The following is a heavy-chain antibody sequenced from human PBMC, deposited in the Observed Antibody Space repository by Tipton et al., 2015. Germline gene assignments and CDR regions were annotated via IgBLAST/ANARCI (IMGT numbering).Heavy chain of an antibody. CDR3: ASRNSLYFTFDY. Sequence: TLSLTCTVSGDSISSNGFYWGWIRQPPGKGLEWIGSIYYSGNTYYNPSLKSRVTISVDTSKSQFSLKLTSVTAADTAVYYCASRNSLYFTFDYWGQGTLVTVSS. CDR2: IYYSGNT. D-gene: IGHD1-7*01. V-gene: IGHV4-39*07. J-gene: IGHJ4*02. CDR1: GDSISSNGFY.